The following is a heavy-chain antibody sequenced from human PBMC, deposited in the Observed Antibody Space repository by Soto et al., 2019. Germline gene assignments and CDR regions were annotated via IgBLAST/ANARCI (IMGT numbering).Heavy chain of an antibody. D-gene: IGHD1-1*01. CDR3: ARGRRQLAGGELFDY. J-gene: IGHJ4*02. Sequence: KPSETLSLTCTVSGSSIISYYWTWIRQPPGKGLEWIGYIHYSGSTIYNPSLRGRATISLVRSQNQFSLNLTSVTAVDTAVYYCARGRRQLAGGELFDYWGQGALVTVSS. CDR1: GSSIISYY. V-gene: IGHV4-59*01. CDR2: IHYSGST.